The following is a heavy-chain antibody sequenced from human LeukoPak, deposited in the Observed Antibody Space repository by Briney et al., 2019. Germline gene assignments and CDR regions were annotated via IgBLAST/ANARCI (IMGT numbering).Heavy chain of an antibody. J-gene: IGHJ4*02. CDR1: GFTFSSYS. CDR2: ISSGGSDI. CDR3: ARETTPHIVVVTADFDN. D-gene: IGHD2-21*02. V-gene: IGHV3-21*06. Sequence: GGSLRLPCAASGFTFSSYSMNWVRQAPGKGLEWVASISSGGSDIYYADSAKGRFTISRDNAKNSLYLQINSLRVEDTAVYYCARETTPHIVVVTADFDNWGQGTLVTVSS.